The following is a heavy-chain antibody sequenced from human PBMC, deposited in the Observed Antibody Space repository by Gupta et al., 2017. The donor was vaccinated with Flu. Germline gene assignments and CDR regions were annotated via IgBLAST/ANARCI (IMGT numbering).Heavy chain of an antibody. CDR3: AKDKSWSYYPDYYYGMDV. J-gene: IGHJ6*02. D-gene: IGHD1-26*01. CDR1: GFTFDDYA. V-gene: IGHV3-9*01. CDR2: FSWNSGSI. Sequence: EVQLVESGGGLVQPGRSLRLSCAASGFTFDDYAMHWVRQVPGKGLEWVSGFSWNSGSIGYSDFVKGRFTISRDNAKNSLYLQMNSLRAEDTALYYCAKDKSWSYYPDYYYGMDVWGQGTTVTVSS.